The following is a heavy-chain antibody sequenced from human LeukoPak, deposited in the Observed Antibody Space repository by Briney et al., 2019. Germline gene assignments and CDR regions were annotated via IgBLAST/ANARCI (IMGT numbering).Heavy chain of an antibody. V-gene: IGHV3-33*06. CDR2: IWYGGSNK. CDR3: AKGGDH. J-gene: IGHJ4*02. CDR1: GFTFSSYG. D-gene: IGHD3-16*01. Sequence: SLRLSCAASGFTFSSYGMHWVRQAPGKGLEWVAVIWYGGSNKYYADSVKGRFTISRDNSKNTLYLQMNSLRAEDTAVYYCAKGGDHWGQGTLVTVSS.